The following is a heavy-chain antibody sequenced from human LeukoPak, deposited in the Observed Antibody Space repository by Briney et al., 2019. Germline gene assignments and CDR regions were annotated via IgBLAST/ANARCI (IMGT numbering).Heavy chain of an antibody. V-gene: IGHV3-53*04. Sequence: PGGSLRLSCAASGFTVSSKYMSWVRQAPGKGLEWVSVIYSGGSTYYADSVKGRFTISRHNSKNTLYLQMNSLRAEDTAVYYCASLSSGSSHYYYYGMDVWGQGTTVTVSS. J-gene: IGHJ6*02. CDR2: IYSGGST. D-gene: IGHD1-26*01. CDR1: GFTVSSKY. CDR3: ASLSSGSSHYYYYGMDV.